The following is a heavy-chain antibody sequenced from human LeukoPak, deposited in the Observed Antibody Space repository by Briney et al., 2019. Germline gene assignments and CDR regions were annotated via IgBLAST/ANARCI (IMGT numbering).Heavy chain of an antibody. V-gene: IGHV4-34*01. CDR3: ARGCRYYDSFDY. CDR1: GGSFSGYY. D-gene: IGHD3-22*01. Sequence: TSETLSLTCAVYGGSFSGYYWSWIRQPPGKGLEWIGEINHSGSTNYNPSLKSRVTISVDTSKNQFSLKLSSVTAADTAVYYCARGCRYYDSFDYWGQGTLVTVSS. CDR2: INHSGST. J-gene: IGHJ4*02.